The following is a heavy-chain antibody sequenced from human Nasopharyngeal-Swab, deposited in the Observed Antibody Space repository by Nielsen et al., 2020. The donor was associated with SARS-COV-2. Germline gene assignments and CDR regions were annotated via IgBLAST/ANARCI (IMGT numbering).Heavy chain of an antibody. J-gene: IGHJ6*02. CDR3: ARDRGNYDFWSGYYSDYYYYGMDV. CDR2: ISAYNGNT. D-gene: IGHD3-3*01. V-gene: IGHV1-18*04. CDR1: GYTFTSYG. Sequence: ASVKVSCKASGYTFTSYGISWVRQAPGQGLEWMGWISAYNGNTNYAQKLQGRVTMTTDTSTSTAYMELRSLRSEDTAVYYCARDRGNYDFWSGYYSDYYYYGMDVWGQGTTVTVSS.